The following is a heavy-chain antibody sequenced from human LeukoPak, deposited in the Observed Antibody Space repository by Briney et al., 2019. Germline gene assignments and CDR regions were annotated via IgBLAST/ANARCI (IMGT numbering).Heavy chain of an antibody. J-gene: IGHJ6*03. CDR2: IYTSGST. CDR3: ARGGLYDYGGIGDYYYYYMDV. D-gene: IGHD4-23*01. V-gene: IGHV4-61*02. Sequence: TSQTLSLTCTVSGGSISSGSYYWSWIRQPAGKGLEWIGRIYTSGSTNYNPSLKSRVTISVDTSKNQFSLKLSSVTAADTAVYYCARGGLYDYGGIGDYYYYYMDVWGKGTTVTVSS. CDR1: GGSISSGSYY.